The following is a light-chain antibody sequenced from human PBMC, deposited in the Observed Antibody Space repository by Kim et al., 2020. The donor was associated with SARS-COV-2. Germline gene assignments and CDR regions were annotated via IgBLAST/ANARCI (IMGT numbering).Light chain of an antibody. Sequence: SYELTQSPSVSVSPGQTASITCSGDKLGDKYACWYQQKPGQSPVLVIYQDSKRPSGIPERFSGSNSGNTATLTISGTQAMDEADYYCPAWDSSTVVFGGG. J-gene: IGLJ2*01. V-gene: IGLV3-1*01. CDR2: QDS. CDR3: PAWDSSTVV. CDR1: KLGDKY.